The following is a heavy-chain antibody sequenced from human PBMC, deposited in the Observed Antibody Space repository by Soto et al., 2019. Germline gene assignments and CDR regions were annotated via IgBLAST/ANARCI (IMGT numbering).Heavy chain of an antibody. CDR1: GYSFTSYW. J-gene: IGHJ4*02. Sequence: GESLKISCKGSGYSFTSYWIGWVRQMPGKGLEWMGIIYPGDSDTRYSPSFQGQVTISADKSISTAYLQWSSLKASDTAMYYCARGSNAYYYDSSGYSPPFDYWGQGTLVTVSS. D-gene: IGHD3-22*01. V-gene: IGHV5-51*01. CDR3: ARGSNAYYYDSSGYSPPFDY. CDR2: IYPGDSDT.